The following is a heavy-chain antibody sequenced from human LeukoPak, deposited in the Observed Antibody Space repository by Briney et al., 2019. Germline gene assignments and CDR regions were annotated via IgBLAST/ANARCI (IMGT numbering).Heavy chain of an antibody. CDR3: ARSYYYDSSGYYK. D-gene: IGHD3-22*01. J-gene: IGHJ4*02. CDR2: IYYSGST. Sequence: PSETLSLTCTVSGGSISSYYWSWIRQPPGKGLEWIGYIYYSGSTNYNPSLKSRVTISVDTSKNQFSLKLSSVTAADTAVYYCARSYYYDSSGYYKWGQGTLVTVSS. CDR1: GGSISSYY. V-gene: IGHV4-59*01.